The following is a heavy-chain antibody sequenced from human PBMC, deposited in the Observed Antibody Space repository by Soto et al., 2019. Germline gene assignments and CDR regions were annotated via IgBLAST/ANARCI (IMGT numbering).Heavy chain of an antibody. J-gene: IGHJ4*02. CDR3: ARGHGRQNFDY. CDR1: GYTFSSYY. V-gene: IGHV1-2*04. CDR2: INPQSDGT. Sequence: QVQLVQSGAEVKKPGASVTVSCKTSGYTFSSYYIRWMRQAPGQGLEWLGWINPQSDGTAYAPRFQGWVTMAANMSISTVYMELRRLKSDDAAIYYCARGHGRQNFDYWGQGTLVSVSS.